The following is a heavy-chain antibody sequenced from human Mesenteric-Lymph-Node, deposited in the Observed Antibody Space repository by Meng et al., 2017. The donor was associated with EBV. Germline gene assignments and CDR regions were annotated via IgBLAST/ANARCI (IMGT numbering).Heavy chain of an antibody. J-gene: IGHJ4*02. D-gene: IGHD3-22*01. CDR2: IYHSGRT. V-gene: IGHV4-4*02. CDR3: AGASDISGYYGGLDY. CDR1: GGSITRTTW. Sequence: QVQLQEAGPGLVKPSATLYLTCSVSGGSITRTTWWNWVRQPPGKGLEWIGEIYHSGRTNCKPSLQSRVTMSVDKSQNHFSLKLTSVTAADTAVYYCAGASDISGYYGGLDYWGQGILVTVSS.